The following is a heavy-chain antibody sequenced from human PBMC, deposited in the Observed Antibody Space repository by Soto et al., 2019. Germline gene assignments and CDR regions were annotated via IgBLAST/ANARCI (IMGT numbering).Heavy chain of an antibody. V-gene: IGHV1-69*02. CDR2: IIPVVDIA. CDR1: GGTFSSYT. Sequence: QVQLVQSGAEVKKPGSSVKVSCKASGGTFSSYTITWVRQAPGQGLEWMGRIIPVVDIANYAQKFQGRVTITADKSTNTAYMELSSLRSEDTAVYYCASPERVFDYWGQGTLVTVSS. D-gene: IGHD1-26*01. J-gene: IGHJ4*02. CDR3: ASPERVFDY.